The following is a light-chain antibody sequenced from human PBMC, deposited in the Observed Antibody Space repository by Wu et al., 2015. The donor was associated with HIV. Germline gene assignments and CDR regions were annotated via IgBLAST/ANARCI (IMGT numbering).Light chain of an antibody. J-gene: IGKJ5*01. CDR3: QQHANWPLT. CDR2: DAS. CDR1: QSVGSY. Sequence: EIVLTQSPATLSLSPGERATLSCRASQSVGSYLAWYQQKPGQAPRLLIYDASNRATGIPVRFSGSGSGTDFTLTISSLEPEDFAVYYCQQHANWPLTFGQGTRLEIK. V-gene: IGKV3-11*01.